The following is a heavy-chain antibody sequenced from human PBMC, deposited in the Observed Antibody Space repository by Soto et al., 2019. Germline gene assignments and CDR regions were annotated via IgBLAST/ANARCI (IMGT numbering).Heavy chain of an antibody. V-gene: IGHV3-23*01. D-gene: IGHD6-19*01. CDR3: AKDAPPSVSCLRGQFDD. CDR2: ISVRGSTT. CDR1: GFTFSAYA. J-gene: IGHJ4*02. Sequence: GGSLRLSCAGSGFTFSAYAMTWVRQTPGKGLEWVSAISVRGSTTYYADSVKGRFAIARDDSKDTLFLQMDNLRADDTAMYFCAKDAPPSVSCLRGQFDDWGQGTLVTVSS.